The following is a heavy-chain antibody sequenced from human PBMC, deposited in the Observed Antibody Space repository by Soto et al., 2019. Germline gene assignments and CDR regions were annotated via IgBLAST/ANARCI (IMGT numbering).Heavy chain of an antibody. Sequence: EVQLLESGGGLVQPGGSLRLSCAASGFTFSSYAMSWVRQAPGKGLEWVSAFSGSGGSTYYADSVKGRFTISRDNSKNTLYLQMNSLRAEATAVYYCAKLTAKTELLWFGRWGQGTLVTVSS. CDR3: AKLTAKTELLWFGR. CDR2: FSGSGGST. D-gene: IGHD3-10*01. J-gene: IGHJ4*02. V-gene: IGHV3-23*01. CDR1: GFTFSSYA.